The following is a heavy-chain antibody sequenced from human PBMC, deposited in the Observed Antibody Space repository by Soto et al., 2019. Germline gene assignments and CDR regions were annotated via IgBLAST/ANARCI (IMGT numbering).Heavy chain of an antibody. CDR3: AREVSDYYYYYYMDV. CDR2: ISGSGGST. D-gene: IGHD3-10*01. Sequence: GGSLRLSCAASGFTFSSYAMSWVRQAPGKGLEWVSAISGSGGSTYYADSVKGRFTISRDNSKNTLYLQMNSLRAEDTAVYYCAREVSDYYYYYYMDVWGKGTTVTVSS. J-gene: IGHJ6*03. V-gene: IGHV3-23*01. CDR1: GFTFSSYA.